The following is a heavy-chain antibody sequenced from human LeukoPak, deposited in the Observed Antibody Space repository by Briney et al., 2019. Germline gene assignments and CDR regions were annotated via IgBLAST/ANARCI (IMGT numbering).Heavy chain of an antibody. V-gene: IGHV1-24*01. D-gene: IGHD3-22*01. J-gene: IGHJ4*02. CDR2: FDPEDGET. CDR1: GYTLTELS. Sequence: ASVKVSCKVSGYTLTELSMHWVRQAPGKGLEWMGGFDPEDGETIYAQKFQGRVTMTEDTSTDTAYIELSSLRSEDTAVYYCATWPSYDSRSWGWGQGTLVTVSS. CDR3: ATWPSYDSRSWG.